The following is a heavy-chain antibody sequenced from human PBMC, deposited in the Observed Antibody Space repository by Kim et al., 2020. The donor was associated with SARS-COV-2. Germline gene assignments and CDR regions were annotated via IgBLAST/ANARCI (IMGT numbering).Heavy chain of an antibody. CDR1: GFTFSNAW. CDR3: TTDPESGSYSYYYGMDV. CDR2: IKSKTDGGTT. V-gene: IGHV3-15*01. Sequence: GGSLRLSCAASGFTFSNAWMSWVRQAPGKGLEWVGRIKSKTDGGTTDYAAPVKGRFTISRDDSKNTLYLQMNSLKTEDTAVYYCTTDPESGSYSYYYGMDVWGQGTTVTVSS. J-gene: IGHJ6*02. D-gene: IGHD1-26*01.